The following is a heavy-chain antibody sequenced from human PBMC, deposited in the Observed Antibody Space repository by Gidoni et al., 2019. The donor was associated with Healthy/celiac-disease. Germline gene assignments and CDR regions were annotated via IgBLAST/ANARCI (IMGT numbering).Heavy chain of an antibody. Sequence: QVQLQQRGAGMLKPPDTLSLTCAVSGGAVSGCYWSGLRQPPGKGLEWIGEISHSGSTNYNRSLKGRVTISVDTSKTQFSLKLSSGTAADTAVYYCASLGAYCGGDCYSPWGMDVWGQGTTVTVSS. CDR3: ASLGAYCGGDCYSPWGMDV. CDR1: GGAVSGCY. D-gene: IGHD2-21*02. V-gene: IGHV4-34*01. J-gene: IGHJ6*02. CDR2: ISHSGST.